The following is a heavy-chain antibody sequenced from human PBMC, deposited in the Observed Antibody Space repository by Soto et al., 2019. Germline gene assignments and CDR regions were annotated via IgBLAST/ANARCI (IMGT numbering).Heavy chain of an antibody. CDR1: GYTFTSYG. Sequence: QVQLVQSGAEVKKPGASVKVSCKASGYTFTSYGINWVRQAPGQGLEWMGRISTCNGNTKFAPKFQGRVTMTTDTDTTTVYMELRSLRSNDTAVYYCARERGLTVSTLLGYWGQGTLVTVSS. CDR3: ARERGLTVSTLLGY. CDR2: ISTCNGNT. D-gene: IGHD2-21*01. V-gene: IGHV1-18*01. J-gene: IGHJ4*02.